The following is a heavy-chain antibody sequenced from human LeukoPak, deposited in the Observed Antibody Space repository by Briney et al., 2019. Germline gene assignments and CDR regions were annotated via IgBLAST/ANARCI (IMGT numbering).Heavy chain of an antibody. CDR1: EYTFTGYY. CDR3: AKSSGWSDFDY. J-gene: IGHJ4*02. Sequence: ASVKVSCKASEYTFTGYYMHWVRQAPGQGLEWMGWINPNSGGTNYAQKFQGRVTMTRDTSISTAYMELSRLRSDDTAVYYCAKSSGWSDFDYWDQGTLVTVSS. V-gene: IGHV1-2*02. D-gene: IGHD6-19*01. CDR2: INPNSGGT.